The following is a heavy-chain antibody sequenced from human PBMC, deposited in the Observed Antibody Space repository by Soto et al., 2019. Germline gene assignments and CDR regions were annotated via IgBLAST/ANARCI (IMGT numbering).Heavy chain of an antibody. V-gene: IGHV4-34*01. Sequence: PSETLSLTCAVYGGSFSGYYWSWIRQPPGKGLEWIGEINHSGSTNYNPSLKSRVTISVDTSKNQFSLKLSSVTAADTAVYYGARSEYYYGSGRGFDYWGQGTLVTVSS. CDR1: GGSFSGYY. J-gene: IGHJ4*02. CDR3: ARSEYYYGSGRGFDY. D-gene: IGHD3-10*01. CDR2: INHSGST.